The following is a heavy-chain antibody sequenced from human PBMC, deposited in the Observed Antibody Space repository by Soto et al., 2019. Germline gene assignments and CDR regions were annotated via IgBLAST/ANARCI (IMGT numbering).Heavy chain of an antibody. V-gene: IGHV3-7*01. CDR3: ARVWYTSGWYNNDY. D-gene: IGHD6-19*01. Sequence: GGSLRLSCAASGFTFSNYWMSWVRQAPEKGLEWVANIKQDGSIKYYVDSVKGRFTIFRDNAKNPLHLQMNSLRAEDTAVYYCARVWYTSGWYNNDYWGQGTLVTVSS. J-gene: IGHJ4*02. CDR1: GFTFSNYW. CDR2: IKQDGSIK.